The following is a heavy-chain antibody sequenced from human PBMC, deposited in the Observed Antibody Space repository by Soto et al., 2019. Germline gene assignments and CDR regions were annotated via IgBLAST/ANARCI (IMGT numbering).Heavy chain of an antibody. D-gene: IGHD2-15*01. CDR2: IFYSGST. CDR1: GGSISSSSYY. Sequence: SETLSLTCTVSGGSISSSSYYWGWIRQPPGKGLEWIGSIFYSGSTYYNPSLKSRVTISVDTSKNQFSLKLNSVTAADTAVYYCVRHLYCSAASCYRNNWFDPWGQGTLVTVSS. J-gene: IGHJ5*02. V-gene: IGHV4-39*01. CDR3: VRHLYCSAASCYRNNWFDP.